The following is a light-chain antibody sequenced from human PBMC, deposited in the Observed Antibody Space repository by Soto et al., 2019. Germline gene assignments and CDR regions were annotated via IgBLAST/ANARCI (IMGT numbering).Light chain of an antibody. Sequence: QSALTQPASVSGSPGQSIAISCTGTSSDVGGYSYDSWYQQQPGKAPKLVISDVSNRPSGVSDRFSGSKSGNTASLTISGLKTDDQADYCCASYTTSSTYVFGSGTKLTVL. CDR2: DVS. CDR1: SSDVGGYSY. V-gene: IGLV2-14*01. CDR3: ASYTTSSTYV. J-gene: IGLJ1*01.